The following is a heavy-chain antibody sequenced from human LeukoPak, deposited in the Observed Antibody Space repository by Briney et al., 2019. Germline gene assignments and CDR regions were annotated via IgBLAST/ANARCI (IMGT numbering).Heavy chain of an antibody. CDR2: IYSGGST. CDR1: GFTLSNNY. V-gene: IGHV3-53*01. CDR3: AVYSKGSLYFGMDV. J-gene: IGHJ6*02. Sequence: GGSLRLSCAASGFTLSNNYMSWVRQAPGKGLKWVSVIYSGGSTNYADSVKGRFIISRDNSKNTLYLQMNSLRAEDTAVYYCAVYSKGSLYFGMDVWGQGTTVTVSS. D-gene: IGHD4-11*01.